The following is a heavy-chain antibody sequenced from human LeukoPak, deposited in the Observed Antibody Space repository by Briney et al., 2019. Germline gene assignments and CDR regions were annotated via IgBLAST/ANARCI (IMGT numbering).Heavy chain of an antibody. CDR1: GGSFSGYY. CDR2: INHSGST. J-gene: IGHJ4*02. V-gene: IGHV4-34*01. D-gene: IGHD3-22*01. CDR3: ASERGDSSGYMHY. Sequence: PSETLSLTGAGYGGSFSGYYWSWIRQPPGKGLEWIGEINHSGSTNYNPSLKSRVTISVDTSKNQFSLKLSSVTAADTAVYYCASERGDSSGYMHYWGQGTLVTVSS.